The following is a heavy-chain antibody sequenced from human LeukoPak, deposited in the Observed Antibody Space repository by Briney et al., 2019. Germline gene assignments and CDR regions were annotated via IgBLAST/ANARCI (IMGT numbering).Heavy chain of an antibody. CDR1: GFTFSRYG. D-gene: IGHD4-17*01. J-gene: IGHJ4*02. CDR2: IRYDGTNK. V-gene: IGHV3-30*02. CDR3: AKDQVYGDYEVVHAYFDY. Sequence: GGSLRLSCAASGFTFSRYGMHWVRQAPGKGLEWVAFIRYDGTNKYSADSVMGRFTISRDNSKNTLYLQMNSLRAEDTAVYYCAKDQVYGDYEVVHAYFDYWGQGTLVTVSS.